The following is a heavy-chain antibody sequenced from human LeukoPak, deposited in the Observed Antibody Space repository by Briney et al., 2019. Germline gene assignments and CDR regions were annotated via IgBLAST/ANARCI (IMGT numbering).Heavy chain of an antibody. Sequence: PGGSLRLSCAASGFTFSDYYMSWIRQAPGKGLEWVSYISGSGSIVYYAASVRGRFTISRDNAKNSLFLQMNSLRAEDTAVYYCARDRGNSDPGDWFDSWGQGTLVTVSS. CDR3: ARDRGNSDPGDWFDS. J-gene: IGHJ5*01. V-gene: IGHV3-11*01. D-gene: IGHD4-23*01. CDR1: GFTFSDYY. CDR2: ISGSGSIV.